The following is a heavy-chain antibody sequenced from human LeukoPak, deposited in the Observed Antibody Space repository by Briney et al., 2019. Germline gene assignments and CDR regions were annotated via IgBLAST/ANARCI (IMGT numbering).Heavy chain of an antibody. CDR3: ARDTSLSGY. CDR2: ISSSSSYI. Sequence: GRSLRLSCAASGFTFSSYSMNWVRQAPGKGLEWVSSISSSSSYIYYADSVKGRFTISRDNAKNSLYLQKNSLRAEDTAVYYCARDTSLSGYWGQGTLVTVSS. J-gene: IGHJ4*02. D-gene: IGHD3-16*01. CDR1: GFTFSSYS. V-gene: IGHV3-21*01.